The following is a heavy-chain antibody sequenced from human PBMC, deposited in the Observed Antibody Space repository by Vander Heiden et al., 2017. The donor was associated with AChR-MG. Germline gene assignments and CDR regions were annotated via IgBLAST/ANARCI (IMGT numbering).Heavy chain of an antibody. CDR2: ISGSGGST. Sequence: EVQLLESGGGLVQPGGSLRLPRAASGFPFSSYAMGWVRQAPGKGLEWVSAISGSGGSTYYADSVKGRFTISRDNSKNTLYLQMNSLRAEDTAVYYCAKRRLPFYYMDVWGKGTTVTVSS. CDR1: GFPFSSYA. J-gene: IGHJ6*03. V-gene: IGHV3-23*01. CDR3: AKRRLPFYYMDV.